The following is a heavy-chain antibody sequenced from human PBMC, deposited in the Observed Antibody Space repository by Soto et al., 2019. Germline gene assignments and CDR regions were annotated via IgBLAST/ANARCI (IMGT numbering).Heavy chain of an antibody. CDR3: ARGKRDSTSCLDV. Sequence: SETLSLTCRVSTGSINGYYWNWMRQSPGKGLEWIAFIYSSGSTNYNPSLKSRATISVDRSKNQVSLKLTSVTAADTAVYYCARGKRDSTSCLDVWGQGTTVTVSS. V-gene: IGHV4-59*01. J-gene: IGHJ6*02. CDR1: TGSINGYY. D-gene: IGHD2-2*01. CDR2: IYSSGST.